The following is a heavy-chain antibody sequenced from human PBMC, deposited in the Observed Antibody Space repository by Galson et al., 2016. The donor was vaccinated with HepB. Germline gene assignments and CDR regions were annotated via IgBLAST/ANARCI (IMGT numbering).Heavy chain of an antibody. CDR2: IIPMFGAA. Sequence: SVKVSCKASGGTFSTYAISWVRQAPGQGLEWMGRIIPMFGAAKYAPTFQGTVTIAADESTSTAFMELSSLRSEDTAGYYCAREKGTYMDVWGQGTTVTVSS. D-gene: IGHD1-14*01. V-gene: IGHV1-69*13. J-gene: IGHJ6*02. CDR3: AREKGTYMDV. CDR1: GGTFSTYA.